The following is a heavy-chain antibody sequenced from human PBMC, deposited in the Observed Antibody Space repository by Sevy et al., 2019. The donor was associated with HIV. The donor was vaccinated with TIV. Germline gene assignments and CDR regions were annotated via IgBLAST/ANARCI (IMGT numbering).Heavy chain of an antibody. J-gene: IGHJ4*02. CDR1: GYTFTRYW. D-gene: IGHD2-15*01. Sequence: GESLKISCQASGYTFTRYWIGWLRQLPGKGLEWTGIIYPGDSHTLYSPSFQGQVTISADKSITTAYLQWNSLTASDTAMFYCATLAGNCNTTHCSSHGYFDNWGQGTLVTVSS. CDR3: ATLAGNCNTTHCSSHGYFDN. CDR2: IYPGDSHT. V-gene: IGHV5-51*01.